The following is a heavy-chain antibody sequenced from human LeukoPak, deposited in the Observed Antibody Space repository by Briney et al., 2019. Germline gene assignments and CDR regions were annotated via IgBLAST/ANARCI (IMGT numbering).Heavy chain of an antibody. CDR2: INSDGSTT. CDR1: GSTFISYW. V-gene: IGHV3-74*01. CDR3: ARGHHYYDSSAYYY. D-gene: IGHD3-22*01. Sequence: PGGSLRLSCAASGSTFISYWMHWVRQAPGKGLVWVSRINSDGSTTSYAASVKGRFTISRDTAKNTLYLQMNSLRAEDTAVYYCARGHHYYDSSAYYYWGQGTLVTVSS. J-gene: IGHJ4*02.